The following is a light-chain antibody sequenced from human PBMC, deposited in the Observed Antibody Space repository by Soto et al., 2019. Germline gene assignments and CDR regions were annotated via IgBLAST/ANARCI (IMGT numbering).Light chain of an antibody. CDR3: QQSYSTPRT. CDR1: QSISSY. CDR2: AAS. Sequence: DIQMTQSPSSLSASVGDRVTITCRASQSISSYLNWYQQKPGKAPKPLIYAASSFQSGVPSRFRGGGSGTDFTLTISSLQPEDFATYYCQQSYSTPRTFGQGPKVEIK. V-gene: IGKV1-39*01. J-gene: IGKJ1*01.